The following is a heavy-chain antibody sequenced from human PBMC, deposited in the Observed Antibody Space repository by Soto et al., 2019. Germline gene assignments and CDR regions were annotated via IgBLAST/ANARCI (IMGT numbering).Heavy chain of an antibody. CDR3: ARVRRPSTGNDYGMDV. Sequence: ASVKVSCKASGYTLSSYGISWVRQAPGQGLEWMGWSRVYNGNTKYAEKLQGRVTMTTDTSTSTAYMELRSLRFDDTAVYYCARVRRPSTGNDYGMDVWGQGTTVTVSS. V-gene: IGHV1-18*01. J-gene: IGHJ6*02. D-gene: IGHD6-19*01. CDR2: SRVYNGNT. CDR1: GYTLSSYG.